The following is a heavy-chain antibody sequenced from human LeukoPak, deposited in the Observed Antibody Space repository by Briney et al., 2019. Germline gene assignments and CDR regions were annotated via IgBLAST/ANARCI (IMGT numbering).Heavy chain of an antibody. Sequence: PSGTLSLTSTGSAGSICSYYWSWMRHPPRKEVEWCGDIYYTGSTNYNPSPTSRVAISVATSKTNFTPKLHSMTLAASAVNSYSIDLIRHDSSVYYYHDVFDIGGQET. CDR1: AGSICSYY. J-gene: IGHJ3*02. CDR2: IYYTGST. CDR3: SIDLIRHDSSVYYYHDVFDI. V-gene: IGHV4-59*01. D-gene: IGHD3-22*01.